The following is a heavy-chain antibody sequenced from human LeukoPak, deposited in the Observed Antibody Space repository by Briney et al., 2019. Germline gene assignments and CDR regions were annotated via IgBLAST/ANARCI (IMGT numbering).Heavy chain of an antibody. D-gene: IGHD3-22*01. CDR2: ISTSGSTI. J-gene: IGHJ4*02. Sequence: GGSLRLSCAASGITFGSYWMSWVRQAPGKGLEWVSCISTSGSTIYYADSVKGRFTISRDNAKNSLYLQMNSLRAEDTAVYYCARASHYYDSSGYSYYFDYWGQGTLLTVSS. CDR3: ARASHYYDSSGYSYYFDY. V-gene: IGHV3-48*03. CDR1: GITFGSYW.